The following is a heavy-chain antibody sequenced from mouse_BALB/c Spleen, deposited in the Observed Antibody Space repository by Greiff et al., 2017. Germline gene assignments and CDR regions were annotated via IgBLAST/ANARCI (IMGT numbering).Heavy chain of an antibody. CDR1: GFAFSSYD. CDR3: ARQRDYAMDY. Sequence: DVQLVESGGGLVKPGGSLKLSCAASGFAFSSYDMSWVRQTPEKRLEWVAYISSGGGSTYYPDTVKGRFTISRDNAKNTLYLQMSSLKSEDTAMYYCARQRDYAMDYWGQGTSVTVSS. V-gene: IGHV5-12-1*01. CDR2: ISSGGGST. J-gene: IGHJ4*01.